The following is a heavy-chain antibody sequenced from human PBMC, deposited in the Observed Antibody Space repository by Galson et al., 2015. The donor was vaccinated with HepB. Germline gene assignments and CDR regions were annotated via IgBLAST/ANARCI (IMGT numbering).Heavy chain of an antibody. D-gene: IGHD2-2*02. CDR1: GFTFDDYT. CDR3: AKGICTSSSCYIDY. V-gene: IGHV3-43*01. J-gene: IGHJ4*02. Sequence: SLRLSCAASGFTFDDYTMHWVRQAPGKGLEWVSLITWDASSTYSADSVKGRFTISRDNSKNSLYLQMNSLRTEDTALYYCAKGICTSSSCYIDYWGQGTLVTVSS. CDR2: ITWDASST.